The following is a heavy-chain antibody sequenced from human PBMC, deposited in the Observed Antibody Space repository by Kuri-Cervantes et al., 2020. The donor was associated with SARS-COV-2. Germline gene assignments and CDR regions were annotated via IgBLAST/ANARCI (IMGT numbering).Heavy chain of an antibody. CDR3: ARDVLRFLEWLDYYYYYGMDV. J-gene: IGHJ6*02. D-gene: IGHD3-3*01. CDR1: GYTFTSYG. Sequence: ASVKVSCKATGYTFTSYGISWVRQAPGQGLEWMGWIRAYNGNTNYAQKLQGRVTMTTDTSTSAAYMELRSLRSDDTAVYYCARDVLRFLEWLDYYYYYGMDVCCQGTTVTVSS. V-gene: IGHV1-18*04. CDR2: IRAYNGNT.